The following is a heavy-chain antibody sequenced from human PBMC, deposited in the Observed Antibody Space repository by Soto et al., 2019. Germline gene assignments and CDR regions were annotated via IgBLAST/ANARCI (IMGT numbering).Heavy chain of an antibody. V-gene: IGHV3-7*01. J-gene: IGHJ6*03. D-gene: IGHD3-16*01. CDR2: IKQDGSEK. CDR3: ARLGLYYYYYYMDV. Sequence: GGSLRLSCAASGFTFSSYWMSWVRQAPGKGLEWVANIKQDGSEKYYVDSVKGRFTISRDNAKNSLYLQMNSLRAEDTAVYYCARLGLYYYYYYMDVWGKGTTVTVSS. CDR1: GFTFSSYW.